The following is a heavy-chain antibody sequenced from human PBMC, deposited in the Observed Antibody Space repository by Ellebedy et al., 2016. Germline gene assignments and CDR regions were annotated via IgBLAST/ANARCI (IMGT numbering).Heavy chain of an antibody. J-gene: IGHJ4*01. CDR1: GFTFSSYS. Sequence: GESLKISXAASGFTFSSYSMNWVRQAPGKGLEWVSYISSSSSTIYYADSVKGRFTISRDNAKNSLYLQMNSLRAEDTAVYYCARGERPFVETPYDYWGHGTLVTVSS. CDR2: ISSSSSTI. V-gene: IGHV3-48*04. D-gene: IGHD1-1*01. CDR3: ARGERPFVETPYDY.